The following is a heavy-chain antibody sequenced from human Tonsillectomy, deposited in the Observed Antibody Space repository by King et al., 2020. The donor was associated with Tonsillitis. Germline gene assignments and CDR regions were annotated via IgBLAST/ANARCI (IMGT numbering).Heavy chain of an antibody. J-gene: IGHJ6*02. CDR2: IRFDGSNK. CDR1: GFTFRNYG. D-gene: IGHD1-20*01. V-gene: IGHV3-30*02. CDR3: AKVTGHGEDYGMDV. Sequence: VQLVESGGGLVQPGGSLRLSCAASGFTFRNYGMHWVRQAPGTGLEWVAFIRFDGSNKYYVDSVKGRFTISRDQSKNTLYLQMNSLRAEDTAVYYCAKVTGHGEDYGMDVWGQGTTVIVSS.